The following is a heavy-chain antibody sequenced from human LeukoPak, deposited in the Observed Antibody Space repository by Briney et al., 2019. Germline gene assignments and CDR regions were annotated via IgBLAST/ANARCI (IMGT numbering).Heavy chain of an antibody. V-gene: IGHV3-66*01. D-gene: IGHD2-8*01. Sequence: GGSLRLSCAASGFSVRNNYMSWVRQAPGKGLEWVSVLYSGGSTYYADAVKGRFTVSRDNSKNTLYLQMNSLRAEDTAVYYCASLKSLRYCTNGVCYLLDPWGQGTLVTVSS. CDR2: LYSGGST. CDR1: GFSVRNNY. CDR3: ASLKSLRYCTNGVCYLLDP. J-gene: IGHJ5*02.